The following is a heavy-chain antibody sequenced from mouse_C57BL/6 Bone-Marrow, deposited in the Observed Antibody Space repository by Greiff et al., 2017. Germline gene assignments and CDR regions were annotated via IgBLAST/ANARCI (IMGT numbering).Heavy chain of an antibody. CDR1: GFTFSSYA. V-gene: IGHV5-4*01. CDR3: ARESNYGSSWGFAY. Sequence: VQLKESGGGLVKPGGSLKLSCAASGFTFSSYAMSWVRPTPEKRLEWVATISDGGSYTYYPDNVKGRFTISRDNAKNNLYLQMSHLKSEDTAMDYCARESNYGSSWGFAYWGQGTLVTVSA. CDR2: ISDGGSYT. J-gene: IGHJ3*01. D-gene: IGHD1-1*01.